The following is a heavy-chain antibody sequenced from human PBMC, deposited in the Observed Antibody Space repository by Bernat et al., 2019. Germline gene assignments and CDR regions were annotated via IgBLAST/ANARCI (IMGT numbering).Heavy chain of an antibody. Sequence: QMQLQESGPGLVKPSQTLSLTCTVSGGSISSGSYYWSWIRQPAGKGLEWIGRIYTSGSTNYNPSLKSRVTISVDTSKNQFSLKLSSVTAADTAVYYCARDGYYYGMDVWGQGTTVTVSS. V-gene: IGHV4-61*02. CDR3: ARDGYYYGMDV. CDR2: IYTSGST. J-gene: IGHJ6*02. CDR1: GGSISSGSYY.